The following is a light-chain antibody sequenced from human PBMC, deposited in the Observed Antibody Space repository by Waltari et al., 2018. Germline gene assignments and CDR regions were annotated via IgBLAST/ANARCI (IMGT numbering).Light chain of an antibody. J-gene: IGKJ1*01. CDR2: DAS. CDR1: QSVSSQ. CDR3: QQCNNSPPT. V-gene: IGKV3-11*01. Sequence: EIVLTKSPATLSLSPGEGATLSCRASQSVSSQLVWYQQKRGQAPRLLIYDASNSATGIPARFSGSGSGTDFTLTISSLEPEDFAVYYCQQCNNSPPTFGQGTKVEIK.